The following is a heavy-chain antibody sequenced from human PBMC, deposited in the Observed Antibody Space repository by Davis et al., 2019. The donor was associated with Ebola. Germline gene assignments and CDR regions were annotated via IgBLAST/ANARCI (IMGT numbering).Heavy chain of an antibody. CDR1: GFTFSSYA. V-gene: IGHV3-23*01. CDR3: ANRAVTPGFCRDGTCYE. D-gene: IGHD5-24*01. CDR2: IRAGGEDT. Sequence: GGSLRLSCSASGFTFSSYAMNWVRQAPGKGLEWVSSIRAGGEDTYYADSVKGRFTISRDNSKNTLYLQMNSLRDEDTAVYYCANRAVTPGFCRDGTCYEWGQGTLVTVSS. J-gene: IGHJ4*02.